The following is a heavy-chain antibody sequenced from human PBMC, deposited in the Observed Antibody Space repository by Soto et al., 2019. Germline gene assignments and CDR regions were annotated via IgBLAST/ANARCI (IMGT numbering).Heavy chain of an antibody. J-gene: IGHJ4*02. CDR2: ISWDGGST. CDR1: GFTFDDYT. Sequence: GGSLRLCCAASGFTFDDYTMHWVRQAPGKGLEWVSLISWDGGSTYYADSVKGRFTISRDNSKNSLYLQMNSLRTEDTALYYCAKDINYYDSSGKDIGGFDYWGQGTLVTVSS. CDR3: AKDINYYDSSGKDIGGFDY. V-gene: IGHV3-43*01. D-gene: IGHD3-22*01.